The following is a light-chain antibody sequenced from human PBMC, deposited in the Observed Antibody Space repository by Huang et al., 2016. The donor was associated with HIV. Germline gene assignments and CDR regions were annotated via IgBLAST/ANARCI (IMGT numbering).Light chain of an antibody. Sequence: EIVLTQSPGTLSLSPGERATLSCRASQSVSSYLAWYQQKPGQAPRLLIYGASSRATSIPDRFSGSGSGTDFTLTISRLEPEDFAVYYCQQYNNLRYTFGQGTKLEIK. CDR1: QSVSSY. J-gene: IGKJ2*01. CDR2: GAS. CDR3: QQYNNLRYT. V-gene: IGKV3-20*01.